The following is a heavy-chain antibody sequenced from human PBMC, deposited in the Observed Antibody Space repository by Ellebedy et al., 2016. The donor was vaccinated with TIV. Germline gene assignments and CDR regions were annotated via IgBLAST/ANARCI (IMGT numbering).Heavy chain of an antibody. J-gene: IGHJ3*02. D-gene: IGHD1-26*01. CDR3: ATDGSYGDHLSPAHAFGI. Sequence: GESLKISCAASGFSFRSYWMTWVRQAPGRGLEWVANINQDATKTFYVDSVKGRFTISRDNTKSSLYLQMNSLRAEDTAVYFCATDGSYGDHLSPAHAFGIWGQGTRVTVSS. CDR2: INQDATKT. V-gene: IGHV3-7*01. CDR1: GFSFRSYW.